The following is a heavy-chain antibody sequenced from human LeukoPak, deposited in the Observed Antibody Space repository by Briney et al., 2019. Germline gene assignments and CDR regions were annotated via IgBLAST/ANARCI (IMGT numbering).Heavy chain of an antibody. CDR3: ARQGSYSSGWPTLDY. J-gene: IGHJ4*02. V-gene: IGHV4-4*07. CDR2: LHPSGAT. D-gene: IGHD6-19*01. CDR1: GSSISGYY. Sequence: SETLFLTCTVSGSSISGYYWNWIRQPAGKGLEWIGRLHPSGATNYNPSLKSRITMSLDTSKNQFSLKLSSVTTADTAVYYCARQGSYSSGWPTLDYWGQGALVTVSS.